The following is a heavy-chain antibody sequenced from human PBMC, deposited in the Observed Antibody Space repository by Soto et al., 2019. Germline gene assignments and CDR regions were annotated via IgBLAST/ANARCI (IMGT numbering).Heavy chain of an antibody. J-gene: IGHJ6*03. V-gene: IGHV4-4*02. CDR1: SGSISSSNW. CDR2: IYHSGST. D-gene: IGHD3-9*01. Sequence: SETLSLTCAVSSGSISSSNWWSWVRQPPGKGLEWIGEIYHSGSTNYNPSLKSRVTISVDKSKNQFSLKLSSVTAADTAVYYCARTDYDILTGSPIGGYYYYMDVWGKGTTVTVSS. CDR3: ARTDYDILTGSPIGGYYYYMDV.